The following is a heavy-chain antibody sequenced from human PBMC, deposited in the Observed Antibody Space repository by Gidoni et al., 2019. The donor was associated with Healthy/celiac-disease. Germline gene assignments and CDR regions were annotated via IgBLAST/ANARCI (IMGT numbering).Heavy chain of an antibody. Sequence: EVQLVQSGAAVTKPGATVQIACKASGYSFTDYYMHWVQQAPGKGLEWMGLVDPVDGETIYAEKFQGRVTITADTSTDTAYMELSSLRSEDTAVYYCATVGSVETHGAFDIWGQGTMVTVSS. V-gene: IGHV1-69-2*01. D-gene: IGHD5-18*01. J-gene: IGHJ3*02. CDR2: VDPVDGET. CDR1: GYSFTDYY. CDR3: ATVGSVETHGAFDI.